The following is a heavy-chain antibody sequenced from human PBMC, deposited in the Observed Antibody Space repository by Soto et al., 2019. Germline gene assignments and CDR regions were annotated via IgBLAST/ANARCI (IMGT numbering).Heavy chain of an antibody. CDR2: ISSSGYI. CDR1: GFNFNSYT. Sequence: GGSLRLSCAASGFNFNSYTISWFRHAPGKRLEWLSSISSSGYIFSTDSVRGRFTISRDNAKNSVYLQINSLRAEDTAVYFCARDCSGGSCYPGMDVWGQGTTVTVSS. V-gene: IGHV3-21*01. D-gene: IGHD2-15*01. J-gene: IGHJ6*02. CDR3: ARDCSGGSCYPGMDV.